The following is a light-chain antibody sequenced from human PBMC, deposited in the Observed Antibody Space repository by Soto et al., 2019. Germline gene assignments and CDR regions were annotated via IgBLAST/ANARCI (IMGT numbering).Light chain of an antibody. CDR3: QQYGSSPFT. CDR1: QSVSSSY. Sequence: EIVLTQSPGTLSLSPGERATLSCRASQSVSSSYLAWYQQKPGQAPRILIYGASSRATGIPDRFSGSGSGTDFTRTISRLEPEDFAVYYCQQYGSSPFTFGPGTTVDI. V-gene: IGKV3-20*01. CDR2: GAS. J-gene: IGKJ3*01.